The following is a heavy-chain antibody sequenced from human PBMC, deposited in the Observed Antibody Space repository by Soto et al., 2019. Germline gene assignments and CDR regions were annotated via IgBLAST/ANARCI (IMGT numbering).Heavy chain of an antibody. CDR3: ARGGIAVAGTIDY. J-gene: IGHJ4*02. D-gene: IGHD6-19*01. V-gene: IGHV4-61*01. Sequence: PSETLSLTCTFSGVSVSSGNYYWSWIRQPPGKGLDWIGYISYSGSTNYNPSLKSRVTISVDTSKNQFSLKVSSVTAADTAVYYCARGGIAVAGTIDYWGQGTLVTVSS. CDR2: ISYSGST. CDR1: GVSVSSGNYY.